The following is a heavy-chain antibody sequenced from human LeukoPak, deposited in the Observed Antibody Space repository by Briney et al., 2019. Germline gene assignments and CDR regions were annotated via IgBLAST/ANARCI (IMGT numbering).Heavy chain of an antibody. D-gene: IGHD3-10*01. Sequence: GGSLRLSCAASGFTVSSNEMSWVRQAPGKGLEWVSSISGGSTYYADSVKGRFTISRDSSKNTLYLQMNSLRAEDTAVYFCAKDKPLRERARRAIASGIHYYYNGMDVWGQGTAVTVSS. CDR2: ISGGST. CDR3: AKDKPLRERARRAIASGIHYYYNGMDV. J-gene: IGHJ6*02. V-gene: IGHV3-38-3*01. CDR1: GFTVSSNE.